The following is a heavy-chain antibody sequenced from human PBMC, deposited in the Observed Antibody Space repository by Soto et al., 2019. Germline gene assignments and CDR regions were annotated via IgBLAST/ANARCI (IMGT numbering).Heavy chain of an antibody. CDR3: AREDDYGYRYINYGLDV. Sequence: GGSLRLSCAASGSTFNIYALHWVRHAPGKGLEWVAVISFDGTKKYYSDSVKGRFTISRGNLKNTLYLQMNNLRVEDAALYFCAREDDYGYRYINYGLDVWGQGTTVTVSS. CDR1: GSTFNIYA. J-gene: IGHJ6*02. D-gene: IGHD4-17*01. V-gene: IGHV3-30-3*01. CDR2: ISFDGTKK.